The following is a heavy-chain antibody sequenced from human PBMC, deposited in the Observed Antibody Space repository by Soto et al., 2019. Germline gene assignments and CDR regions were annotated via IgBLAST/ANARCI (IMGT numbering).Heavy chain of an antibody. V-gene: IGHV3-7*01. CDR1: GFTFSNHG. D-gene: IGHD2-21*01. CDR2: IRQGGNEM. Sequence: VGSLRLSCAASGFTFSNHGMSWVRHAPGKGLEWVGNIRQGGNEMYYVDAVYGRCTTSRDNTKNLCYQQMKSRRTEETAVFYCARDHIDGGKFQYWGRGILVTVSS. CDR3: ARDHIDGGKFQY. J-gene: IGHJ4*02.